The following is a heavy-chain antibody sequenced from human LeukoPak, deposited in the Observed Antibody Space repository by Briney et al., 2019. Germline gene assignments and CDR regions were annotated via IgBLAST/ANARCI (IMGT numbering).Heavy chain of an antibody. CDR3: AKDDLDYGETIYYFDY. CDR2: IRYDGSNK. CDR1: GFTFSSYG. D-gene: IGHD4-17*01. V-gene: IGHV3-30*02. Sequence: QPGGSLRLSCAASGFTFSSYGMHWVRQAPGKGLEWVAFIRYDGSNKYYADSVKGRFTISRDNSKNTLYLQMNSLRAEDTAVYYCAKDDLDYGETIYYFDYWGQGTLVTVSS. J-gene: IGHJ4*02.